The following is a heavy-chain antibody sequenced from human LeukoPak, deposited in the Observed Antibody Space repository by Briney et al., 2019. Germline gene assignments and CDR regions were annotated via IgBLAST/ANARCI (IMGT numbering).Heavy chain of an antibody. Sequence: GGSLRLSCAASGFTFGSYAMRWVRQAPGKGLEWVSGISGNGGSTNYADSVKGRFTISRDNSKNTLYLQMSSLRVEDTTIYYCARARGSYAFDIWGQGTMVTVSS. CDR1: GFTFGSYA. D-gene: IGHD1-26*01. CDR3: ARARGSYAFDI. V-gene: IGHV3-23*01. CDR2: ISGNGGST. J-gene: IGHJ3*02.